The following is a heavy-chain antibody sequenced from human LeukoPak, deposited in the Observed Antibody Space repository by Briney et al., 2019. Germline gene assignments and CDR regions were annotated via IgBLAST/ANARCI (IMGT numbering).Heavy chain of an antibody. CDR1: GGSFSGYY. D-gene: IGHD6-6*01. CDR3: ARRGSIAAPDY. V-gene: IGHV4-4*09. CDR2: IYTSGST. Sequence: PSETLSLTCAVYGGSFSGYYWSWIRQPPGKGLEWIGYIYTSGSTNYNPSLKSRVTISVDTSKNQFSLKLSSVTAADTAVYYCARRGSIAAPDYWGQGTLVTVSS. J-gene: IGHJ4*02.